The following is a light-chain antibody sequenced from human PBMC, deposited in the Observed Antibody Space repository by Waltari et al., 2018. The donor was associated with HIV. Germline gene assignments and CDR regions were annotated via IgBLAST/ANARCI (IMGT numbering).Light chain of an antibody. V-gene: IGLV1-44*01. J-gene: IGLJ3*02. CDR1: GSNIGRTT. Sequence: QSVLTQPPSVSGTPGQRVTISCSESGSNIGRTTVNWYQQFPGTAPKILIHTNNQRPSGVPDRFSGSKSGTSASLAICWLQSEDEADYYCAAWDDNLDGVVFGGGTKVTVL. CDR2: TNN. CDR3: AAWDDNLDGVV.